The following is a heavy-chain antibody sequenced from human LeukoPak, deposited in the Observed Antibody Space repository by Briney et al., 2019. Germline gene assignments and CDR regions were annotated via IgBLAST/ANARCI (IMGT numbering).Heavy chain of an antibody. V-gene: IGHV3-30-3*01. CDR1: GFTFTYYA. Sequence: GGSLRLSCAASGFTFTYYAMHWVRQAPGKGLEWVSVVSNDGSNQDYTDSVKGRFTISRDNSKNTLYLQMNSLRAEDTAVYYCAKELGYCSSTSCYDYWGQGTLVTVSS. CDR2: VSNDGSNQ. D-gene: IGHD2-2*01. CDR3: AKELGYCSSTSCYDY. J-gene: IGHJ4*02.